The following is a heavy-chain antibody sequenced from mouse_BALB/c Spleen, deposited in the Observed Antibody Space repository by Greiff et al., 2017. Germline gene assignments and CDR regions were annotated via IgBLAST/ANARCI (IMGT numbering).Heavy chain of an antibody. V-gene: IGHV10-1*02. Sequence: DVKLVESGGGLVQPKGSLKLSCAASGFTFNTYAMNWVRQAPGKGLEWVARIRSKSNNYATYYADSVKDRFTISRDDSQSLLYLQMNNLKTEDTAMYYCVRQNYDYDGFAYWGQGTLVTVSA. CDR2: IRSKSNNYAT. CDR3: VRQNYDYDGFAY. D-gene: IGHD2-4*01. J-gene: IGHJ3*01. CDR1: GFTFNTYA.